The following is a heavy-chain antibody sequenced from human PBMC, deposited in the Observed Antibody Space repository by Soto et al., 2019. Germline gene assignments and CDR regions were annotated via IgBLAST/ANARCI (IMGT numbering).Heavy chain of an antibody. CDR1: GGTFSSYA. V-gene: IGHV1-69*12. Sequence: QVQLVQSGAEVKKPGSSVKVSCKASGGTFSSYAISWVRQAPGQGLEWMGGIIPIFGTANYAQKFQGRVTITADESTSTAYMELSSLRSEDTAVYYCARVGRGYSYGYPGEFDYWGQGTLVTVSS. CDR2: IIPIFGTA. D-gene: IGHD5-18*01. J-gene: IGHJ4*02. CDR3: ARVGRGYSYGYPGEFDY.